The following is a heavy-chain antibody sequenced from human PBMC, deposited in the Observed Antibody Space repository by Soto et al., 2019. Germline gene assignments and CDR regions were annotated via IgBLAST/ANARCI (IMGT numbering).Heavy chain of an antibody. CDR3: AKGGQLLTEGGGY. Sequence: EVQLVESGEGLVQPGRSLRLSCAASGFTFDDYAMHWVRQAPGKGLEWVSGISWNSGSIRYADSVKGRFTISRDNAKNSLYLQMNSLRTEDTALYYCAKGGQLLTEGGGYWGQGTLVTVSS. V-gene: IGHV3-9*01. CDR2: ISWNSGSI. CDR1: GFTFDDYA. J-gene: IGHJ4*02. D-gene: IGHD2-2*01.